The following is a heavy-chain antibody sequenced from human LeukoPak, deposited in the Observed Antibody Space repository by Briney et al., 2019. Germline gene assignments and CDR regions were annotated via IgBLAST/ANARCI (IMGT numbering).Heavy chain of an antibody. CDR3: ARDRYCSSTSCPRSLDY. CDR2: IIPIFGTA. V-gene: IGHV1-69*01. Sequence: ASVKVSCKASGGTFSSYAISWVRQAPGQGLEWMGGIIPIFGTANYAQKFLGRVTITADESTSTAYMELSSLRSEDTAVYYCARDRYCSSTSCPRSLDYWGQGTLVTVSS. J-gene: IGHJ4*02. CDR1: GGTFSSYA. D-gene: IGHD2-2*01.